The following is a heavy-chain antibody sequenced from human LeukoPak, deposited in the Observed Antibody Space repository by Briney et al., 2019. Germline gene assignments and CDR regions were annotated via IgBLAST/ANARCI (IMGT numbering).Heavy chain of an antibody. Sequence: SETLSLTCTVSGGSISSYYWSWIRQPAGKGLEWIGRIYTSGSTNYNPSLKSRVTVSVDTSKNQFSLKLSSVTAADTAVYYCAREGIDSSGYYTHAFDIWGQGTMVTVSS. D-gene: IGHD3-22*01. CDR3: AREGIDSSGYYTHAFDI. CDR2: IYTSGST. V-gene: IGHV4-4*07. CDR1: GGSISSYY. J-gene: IGHJ3*02.